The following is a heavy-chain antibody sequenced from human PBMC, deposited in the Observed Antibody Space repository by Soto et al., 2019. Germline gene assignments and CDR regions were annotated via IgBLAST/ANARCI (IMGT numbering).Heavy chain of an antibody. Sequence: PSETLSLTCTVSGGSISSGGYYWSWIRQHPGKGLEWIGYIYYSGNTYYNPSLKSRVTISVDTSKNQFSLKLSSVTAADTAVFYCARDPGVSTPSPPAGAFDIWGRGILVTV. J-gene: IGHJ3*02. CDR3: ARDPGVSTPSPPAGAFDI. CDR1: GGSISSGGYY. D-gene: IGHD3-10*01. V-gene: IGHV4-31*03. CDR2: IYYSGNT.